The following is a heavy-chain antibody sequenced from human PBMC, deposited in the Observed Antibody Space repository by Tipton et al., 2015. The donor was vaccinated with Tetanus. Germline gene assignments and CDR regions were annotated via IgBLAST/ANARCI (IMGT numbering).Heavy chain of an antibody. CDR1: GGTFSSYA. D-gene: IGHD2/OR15-2a*01. CDR3: SSRAGAFEILYYLDC. Sequence: QLVQSGAEMRKPGSSVKVSCKASGGTFSSYAISWVRQAPGQGLEWMGGIIPAFGSANYAQKFQGRVTITADESTRTAYMELSSLRSEYTAVYYCSSRAGAFEILYYLDCWGQGILVTVSS. V-gene: IGHV1-69*01. CDR2: IIPAFGSA. J-gene: IGHJ4*02.